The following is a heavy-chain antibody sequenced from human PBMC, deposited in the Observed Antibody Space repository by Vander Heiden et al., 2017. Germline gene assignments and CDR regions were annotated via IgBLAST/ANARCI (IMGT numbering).Heavy chain of an antibody. Sequence: QVQLQQSGPGLVKPLQTLSLTCAISGDSVSSNGAAWNWIRQSPSRGLEWLGRTYYRSKWYRDYAISVKSRITINPDTSKNQFSLELNSVTPDDTAVYYCARDPPEALSALDIWGQGTTVTVSS. CDR1: GDSVSSNGAA. CDR2: TYYRSKWYR. J-gene: IGHJ3*02. V-gene: IGHV6-1*01. CDR3: ARDPPEALSALDI. D-gene: IGHD6-6*01.